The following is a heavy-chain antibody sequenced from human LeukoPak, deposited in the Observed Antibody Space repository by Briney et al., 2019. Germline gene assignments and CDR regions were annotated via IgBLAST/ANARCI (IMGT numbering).Heavy chain of an antibody. J-gene: IGHJ6*03. V-gene: IGHV1-46*01. Sequence: ASVKVSCKASGYTFTSYYMHWVRQAPGQGLEWMGIINPSGGSTSYAQKFQGRVTMTRDMSTSTVYMEPSSLRSEDKAVYYCARDLAHDYGDYFNYMDVWGKGTTVTVSS. CDR1: GYTFTSYY. D-gene: IGHD4-17*01. CDR3: ARDLAHDYGDYFNYMDV. CDR2: INPSGGST.